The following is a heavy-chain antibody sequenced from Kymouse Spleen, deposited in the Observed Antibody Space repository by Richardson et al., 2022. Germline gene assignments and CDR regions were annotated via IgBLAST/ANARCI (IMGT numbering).Heavy chain of an antibody. CDR2: ISWNSGSI. D-gene: IGHD3-9*01. J-gene: IGHJ4*02. Sequence: EVQLVESGGGLVQPGRSLRLSCAASGFTFDDYAMHWVRQAPGKGLEWVSGISWNSGSIGYADSVKGRFTISRDNAKNSLYLQMNSLRAEDTALYYCAKGPHYDILTGYLDYWGQGTLVTVSS. V-gene: IGHV3-9*01. CDR3: AKGPHYDILTGYLDY. CDR1: GFTFDDYA.